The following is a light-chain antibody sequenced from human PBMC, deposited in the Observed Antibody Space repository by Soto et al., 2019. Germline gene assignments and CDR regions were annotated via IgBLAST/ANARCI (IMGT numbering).Light chain of an antibody. J-gene: IGLJ1*01. CDR2: GSS. Sequence: QSVLTQPPSVSGAPGQRVTISCTGSSSNIGAGFDVHWYQQLPGTAPKLLIYGSSYRPSGVPGRFSGSKSGTSASLAITGLQAEDEADYYCQSYDSSLSVYVFGTATKVTVL. V-gene: IGLV1-40*01. CDR3: QSYDSSLSVYV. CDR1: SSNIGAGFD.